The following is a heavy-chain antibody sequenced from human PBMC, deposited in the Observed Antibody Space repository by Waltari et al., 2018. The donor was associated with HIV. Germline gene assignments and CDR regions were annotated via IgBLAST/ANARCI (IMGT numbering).Heavy chain of an antibody. V-gene: IGHV1-18*01. CDR2: ISNYKGNT. CDR1: GYTFSSYG. J-gene: IGHJ5*02. CDR3: ARDCSGSGSYSARWFDP. D-gene: IGHD1-26*01. Sequence: QVQLVQSGVEVKKPGASVKVSCKASGYTFSSYGISWLRQAPGQGLEWMGWISNYKGNTNYTQKIQGRVTMTTDTSTSTAYMGLRSLRSDDTAMYYCARDCSGSGSYSARWFDPWGQGTLVTVSS.